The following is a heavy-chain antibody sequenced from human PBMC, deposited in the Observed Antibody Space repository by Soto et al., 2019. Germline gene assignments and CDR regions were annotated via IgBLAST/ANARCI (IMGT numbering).Heavy chain of an antibody. CDR3: AKADYSYSWAPGDY. J-gene: IGHJ4*02. CDR2: ISGSGDTT. Sequence: EVQVLESGGGLVQPGGSLRLPCVISRLTFSNYALNWVRQAPGRGLEGVSSISGSGDTTYYADSVKGRFTISRDNSKNTLYLQMNSLRVEDTALYYCAKADYSYSWAPGDYWGQGTLVTVSS. D-gene: IGHD6-13*01. V-gene: IGHV3-23*01. CDR1: RLTFSNYA.